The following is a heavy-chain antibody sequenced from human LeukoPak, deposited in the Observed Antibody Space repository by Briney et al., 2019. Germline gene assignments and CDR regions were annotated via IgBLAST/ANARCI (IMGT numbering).Heavy chain of an antibody. J-gene: IGHJ3*02. CDR1: GYSFTAYV. Sequence: ASVKVSCKASGYSFTAYVISWVRQAPGQGLEWMGWISTYNPNTNYAQKFQGRVTMTTDTSTSTVYMELRSLRSDDTAVYYCARGMTMVVKGAFDIWGQGTMVTVSS. CDR2: ISTYNPNT. V-gene: IGHV1-18*01. CDR3: ARGMTMVVKGAFDI. D-gene: IGHD4-23*01.